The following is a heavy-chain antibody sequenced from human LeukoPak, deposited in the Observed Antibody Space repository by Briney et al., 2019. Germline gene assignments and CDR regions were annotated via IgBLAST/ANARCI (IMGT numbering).Heavy chain of an antibody. CDR2: IYSYNGNT. CDR3: ARVFRDYGPSYFDY. V-gene: IGHV1-18*01. Sequence: ASVKVSCKASGYTFTNYGISWVRQAPGQGLEWMGWIYSYNGNTNYAQKFQGRVTMTTDTSTSTFYMELRSLRSHDTAVYYCARVFRDYGPSYFDYWGQGTLVTVSS. D-gene: IGHD4/OR15-4a*01. J-gene: IGHJ4*02. CDR1: GYTFTNYG.